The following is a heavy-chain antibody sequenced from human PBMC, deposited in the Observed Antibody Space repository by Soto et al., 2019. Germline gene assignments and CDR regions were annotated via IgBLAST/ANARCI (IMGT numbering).Heavy chain of an antibody. J-gene: IGHJ4*02. CDR3: AQVAAAGTKSGIDY. CDR2: ISGAGGVS. D-gene: IGHD6-13*01. CDR1: GFSFSNHP. Sequence: EVQVLESGGGLVQPGGSLTLTCAASGFSFSNHPMTWVRQAPGKGLEWVSVISGAGGVSYYADSVKGRFTISRDNSKNTMYLEMSSLRGEDTAVYYCAQVAAAGTKSGIDYWGQGTLVTVSS. V-gene: IGHV3-23*01.